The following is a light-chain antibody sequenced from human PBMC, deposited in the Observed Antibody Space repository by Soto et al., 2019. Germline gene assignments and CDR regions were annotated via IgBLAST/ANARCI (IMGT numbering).Light chain of an antibody. J-gene: IGKJ1*01. Sequence: EIVLTQSPGTLSLSPGERATLFCRASQSFTTSQLAWYQQRPGQAPRVHIFGASRRATGIPDRFSGSGSGTDFTLTISRLEPEDSAVYYCQQYASSPRTFGQGTKVEIK. CDR3: QQYASSPRT. CDR1: QSFTTSQ. CDR2: GAS. V-gene: IGKV3-20*01.